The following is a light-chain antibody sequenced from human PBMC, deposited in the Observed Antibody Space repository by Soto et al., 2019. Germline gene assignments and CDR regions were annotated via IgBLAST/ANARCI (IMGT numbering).Light chain of an antibody. Sequence: EIVMTQSPATLSVSPGERATLSCRASQSVSSNLAWYQQKPGQAPRLLIYGASTRATGIPGRFRGSGSGTEFTLTISSLQSEDFAVFYCQQYNNWPFTFGPGTKVDIK. J-gene: IGKJ3*01. V-gene: IGKV3-15*01. CDR2: GAS. CDR1: QSVSSN. CDR3: QQYNNWPFT.